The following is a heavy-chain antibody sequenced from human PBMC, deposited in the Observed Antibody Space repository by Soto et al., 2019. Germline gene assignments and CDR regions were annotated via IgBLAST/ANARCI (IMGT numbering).Heavy chain of an antibody. CDR3: AAVPVLRFLKWLPAYFDY. J-gene: IGHJ4*02. D-gene: IGHD3-3*01. Sequence: QMQVVQSGPEVKKPGTSVKVSCKTSGFMLTSSAVQWVRQARGQRLEWIGWLVVGSGNTHYAQHFQERVTLTRDMSTGTAYMELSSLRSEDTAVYYCAAVPVLRFLKWLPAYFDYWGQGTLVTVSS. CDR1: GFMLTSSA. V-gene: IGHV1-58*01. CDR2: LVVGSGNT.